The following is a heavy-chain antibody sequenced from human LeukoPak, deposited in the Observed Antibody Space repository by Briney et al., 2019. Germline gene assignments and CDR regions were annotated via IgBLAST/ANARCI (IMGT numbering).Heavy chain of an antibody. V-gene: IGHV2-70*11. Sequence: ESGPALVKPTQTLTLTCTFSGFSLSISGMCVSWIREPPGKALEWLARIDWDGDKWYSTSLKTRLTISKDTSKNQVVLTMTNMDPVDTATYYCARKGSAWNYFDYWGQGALVTVSS. CDR2: IDWDGDK. J-gene: IGHJ4*02. D-gene: IGHD6-19*01. CDR1: GFSLSISGMC. CDR3: ARKGSAWNYFDY.